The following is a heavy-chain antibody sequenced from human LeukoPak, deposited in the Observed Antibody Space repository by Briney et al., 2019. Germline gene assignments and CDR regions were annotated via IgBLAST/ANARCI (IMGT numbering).Heavy chain of an antibody. CDR1: GGTFSSYA. Sequence: SVKFSCKAAGGTFSSYAISGVRQAPGQGLEWMGGIIPIFGTANYAKKFQGRVTITTDNSTSTAYMELSSLRSEDTAVYYCARSRAWDLPYFDYWGQGTLVTVSS. CDR3: ARSRAWDLPYFDY. CDR2: IIPIFGTA. D-gene: IGHD1-26*01. V-gene: IGHV1-69*05. J-gene: IGHJ4*02.